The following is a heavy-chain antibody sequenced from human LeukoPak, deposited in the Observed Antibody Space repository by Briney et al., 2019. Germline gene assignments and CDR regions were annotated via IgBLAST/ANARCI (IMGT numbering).Heavy chain of an antibody. Sequence: GASVKVSCKASGYTFTSYGISWVRQAPGQGLEWMGGIIPIFGTANYAQKFQGRVTITADESTSTAYMELSSLRSEDTAVYYCAVGDGYKIWGDAFDIWGQGTMVTVSS. CDR2: IIPIFGTA. CDR3: AVGDGYKIWGDAFDI. D-gene: IGHD5-24*01. J-gene: IGHJ3*02. V-gene: IGHV1-69*13. CDR1: GYTFTSYG.